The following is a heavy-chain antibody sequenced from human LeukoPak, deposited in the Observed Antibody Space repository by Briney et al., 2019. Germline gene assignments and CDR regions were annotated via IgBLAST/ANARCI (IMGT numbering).Heavy chain of an antibody. CDR1: GYTFTSYD. D-gene: IGHD4-17*01. CDR3: ARAGLLEDDYADAFDI. V-gene: IGHV1-8*01. CDR2: MNPNSGNT. Sequence: ASVKVSCKASGYTFTSYDINWVRQATGQGLEWMGWMNPNSGNTGYAQKFQGRVTMTRNTSISTAYMELSSLRSEDTAVYYCARAGLLEDDYADAFDIWGQGTMVTVSS. J-gene: IGHJ3*02.